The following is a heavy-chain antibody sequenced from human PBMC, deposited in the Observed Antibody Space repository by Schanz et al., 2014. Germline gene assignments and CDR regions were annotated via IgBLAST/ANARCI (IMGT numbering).Heavy chain of an antibody. CDR3: TSAVRATFGYFAY. J-gene: IGHJ4*02. CDR1: GFTLSNAW. V-gene: IGHV3-15*01. Sequence: EVHLVESGGGLVKPGGSLRLSCAASGFTLSNAWMSWVRQAPGKGVEWVGRIKSKTDGGTTDFAAPVKGRFSISRDDSKNPLYLQMNRLKTADTAVYYCTSAVRATFGYFAYWGQGTLLVTVSS. D-gene: IGHD2-15*01. CDR2: IKSKTDGGTT.